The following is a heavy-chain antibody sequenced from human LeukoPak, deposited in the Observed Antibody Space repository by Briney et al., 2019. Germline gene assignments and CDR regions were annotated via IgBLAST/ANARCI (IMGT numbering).Heavy chain of an antibody. CDR1: GFTFSSYS. CDR3: ARGRSAAPRGSDY. J-gene: IGHJ4*02. D-gene: IGHD6-6*01. Sequence: GGSLRLSCAASGFTFSSYSMNWVGQAPGKGLEWVSSFTSSRSSLSYAASVHGLFTISRDNAKNSLYLQMNSLRAEATAVYYCARGRSAAPRGSDYWGQGTLVTVSS. CDR2: FTSSRSSL. V-gene: IGHV3-21*01.